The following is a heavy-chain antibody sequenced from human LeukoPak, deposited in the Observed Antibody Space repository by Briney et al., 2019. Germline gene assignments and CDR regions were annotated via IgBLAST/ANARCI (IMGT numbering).Heavy chain of an antibody. CDR2: IKQDGGER. Sequence: GGSLRLSCAASGFTFSGYWMSWVRQAPGKGLEWVANIKQDGGERHYVDSVKGRFTISRDNSKNTLYLQMYSLRAEDTAVYYCAKVEGASKASVYWGQGALVTVSS. D-gene: IGHD1-1*01. J-gene: IGHJ4*02. V-gene: IGHV3-7*03. CDR3: AKVEGASKASVY. CDR1: GFTFSGYW.